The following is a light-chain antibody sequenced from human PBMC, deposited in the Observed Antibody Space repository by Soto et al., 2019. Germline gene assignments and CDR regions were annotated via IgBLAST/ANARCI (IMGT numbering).Light chain of an antibody. Sequence: EIVMTQSPATLSVSPGERATLSCRASQSVSSNLAWYQQKPGQAPRLLIYGASTRATGIPARFSGSGSGTEFTLTISSRQSEDFAVYYCQQYNNWPPEITFGQGTRLEIK. CDR3: QQYNNWPPEIT. CDR1: QSVSSN. CDR2: GAS. V-gene: IGKV3-15*01. J-gene: IGKJ5*01.